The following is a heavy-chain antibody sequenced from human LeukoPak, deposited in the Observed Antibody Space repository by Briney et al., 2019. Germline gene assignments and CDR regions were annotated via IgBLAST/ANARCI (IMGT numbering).Heavy chain of an antibody. J-gene: IGHJ4*02. CDR3: ARHRRRYFDWSPFDY. Sequence: SETLSLTCAVYGGSFSGYYWSWIRQPPGKGLEWIGEINHSGSTNYNPSLKSRVTMSVDTSKNQFSLKLSSVTAADTAVYYCARHRRRYFDWSPFDYWGQGTLVTVSS. CDR1: GGSFSGYY. D-gene: IGHD3-9*01. CDR2: INHSGST. V-gene: IGHV4-34*01.